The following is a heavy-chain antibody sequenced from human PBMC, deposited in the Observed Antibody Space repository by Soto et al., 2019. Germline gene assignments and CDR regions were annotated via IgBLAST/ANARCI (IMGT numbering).Heavy chain of an antibody. CDR1: GFTFSSYG. CDR3: AKDLLAAATFFDY. V-gene: IGHV3-30*18. CDR2: ISYDGSNK. J-gene: IGHJ4*02. D-gene: IGHD6-13*01. Sequence: GSLRLSCAASGFTFSSYGMHWVRQAPGKGLEWVAVISYDGSNKYYADSVKGRFTISRDNSKNTLYLQMNSLRAEDTAVYYCAKDLLAAATFFDYWGQGTLVTVSS.